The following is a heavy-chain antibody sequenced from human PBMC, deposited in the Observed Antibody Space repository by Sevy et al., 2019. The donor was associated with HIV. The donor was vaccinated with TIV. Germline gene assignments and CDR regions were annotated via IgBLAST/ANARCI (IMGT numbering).Heavy chain of an antibody. CDR2: IYYSGRT. CDR3: ARLKYGDYSNWFDP. CDR1: GGSISSSSYY. J-gene: IGHJ5*02. Sequence: SETLSLTCTVSGGSISSSSYYWDWIRQPPGKGLEWIGNIYYSGRTSYNPSLKSRVTISVDTSKKKFSLRLSSVTAADTAVYYGARLKYGDYSNWFDPWGQGTLVTVSS. V-gene: IGHV4-39*01. D-gene: IGHD4-17*01.